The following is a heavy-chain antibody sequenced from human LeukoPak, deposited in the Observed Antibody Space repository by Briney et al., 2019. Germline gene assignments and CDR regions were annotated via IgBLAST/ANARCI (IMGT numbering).Heavy chain of an antibody. CDR2: ISSSASTI. J-gene: IGHJ4*02. CDR1: GFSLSSYE. D-gene: IGHD6-13*01. CDR3: ARPHSSSWSLFDY. Sequence: GGSLRLSCAASGFSLSSYEMNWVRQAPGKGLEWVSYISSSASTIYYADSVKGRFTISRDNAKSSLYLQMNSLGAEDTAVYYCARPHSSSWSLFDYWGQGTLVTVSS. V-gene: IGHV3-48*03.